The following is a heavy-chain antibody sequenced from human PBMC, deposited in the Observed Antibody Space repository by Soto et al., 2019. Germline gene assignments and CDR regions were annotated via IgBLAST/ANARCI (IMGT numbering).Heavy chain of an antibody. V-gene: IGHV5-10-1*01. D-gene: IGHD6-6*01. CDR2: IDPSDSYT. CDR3: ARREISIAARPLIYYYGMDV. Sequence: PGESLKISCKGSGYSFTSYWIGWVRQMPGKGLEWMGRIDPSDSYTNYSPSFQGHVTISADKSISTAYLQWSSLKASDTAMYYCARREISIAARPLIYYYGMDVWGQGTTVTVSS. CDR1: GYSFTSYW. J-gene: IGHJ6*02.